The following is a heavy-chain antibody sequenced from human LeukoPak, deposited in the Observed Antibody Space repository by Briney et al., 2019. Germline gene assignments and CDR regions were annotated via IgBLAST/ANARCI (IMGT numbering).Heavy chain of an antibody. CDR3: ARGGGPSRIWSHYYYMDV. CDR1: GFSFGDYS. J-gene: IGHJ6*03. V-gene: IGHV4-34*01. Sequence: GSLRLSCAASGFSFGDYSMNWVRQSPGKGLECIGEINDSGNTNYNPSLKSRVTMSIDTSKKQFSLRLRSVTAADTAVYYCARGGGPSRIWSHYYYMDVWGKGTTVIVSS. D-gene: IGHD2/OR15-2a*01. CDR2: INDSGNT.